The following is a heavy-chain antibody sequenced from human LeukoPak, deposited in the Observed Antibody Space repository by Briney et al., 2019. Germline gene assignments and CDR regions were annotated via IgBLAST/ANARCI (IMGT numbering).Heavy chain of an antibody. CDR3: ARGNDYGDYYFDY. J-gene: IGHJ4*02. CDR2: IYSGGST. Sequence: PGGSLRLSCAASGFTVSTNYMNWVRQAPGKGLEWVSVIYSGGSTYYADSVKGRFTISRDNSKSTLYLQMNSLRAEDTAVYYCARGNDYGDYYFDYWGQGTLVTVSS. CDR1: GFTVSTNY. V-gene: IGHV3-66*01. D-gene: IGHD4-17*01.